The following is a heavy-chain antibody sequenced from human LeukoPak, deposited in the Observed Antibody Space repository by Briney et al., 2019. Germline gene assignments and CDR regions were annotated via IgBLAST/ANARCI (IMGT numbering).Heavy chain of an antibody. CDR1: VYTFTSYY. J-gene: IGHJ4*02. CDR3: ARGDSSGFLDY. V-gene: IGHV1-46*01. D-gene: IGHD6-19*01. Sequence: ASVKVSCKASVYTFTSYYMHWVRQAPGQGLEWMGIINPSGGSTSYAQKFQGRVTMTRDTSSSTVYMELSSLRSEDTALYYCARGDSSGFLDYWGQGTLVTVSS. CDR2: INPSGGST.